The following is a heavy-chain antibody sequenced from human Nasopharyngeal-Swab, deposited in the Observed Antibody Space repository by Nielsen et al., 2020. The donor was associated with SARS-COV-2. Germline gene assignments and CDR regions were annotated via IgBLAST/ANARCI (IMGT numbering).Heavy chain of an antibody. D-gene: IGHD6-13*01. CDR2: INPNSGGT. CDR3: ARGDYSSSWDRSYYGMDV. Sequence: WVRQAPGQGLEWMGWINPNSGGTNYAQKFQGWVTMTRDTSISTAYMELSRLRSDDTAVYYCARGDYSSSWDRSYYGMDVWGQGTTVTVSS. V-gene: IGHV1-2*04. J-gene: IGHJ6*02.